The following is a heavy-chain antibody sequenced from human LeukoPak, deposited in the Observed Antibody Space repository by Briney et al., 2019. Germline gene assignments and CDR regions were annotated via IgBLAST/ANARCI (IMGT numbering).Heavy chain of an antibody. V-gene: IGHV3-48*01. CDR1: GFTFSSYS. CDR3: ARQMGWEAENWFDP. CDR2: ISSSSSTI. D-gene: IGHD1-26*01. J-gene: IGHJ5*02. Sequence: GGSLRLSCAASGFTFSSYSMNWVRQAPGKGLEWVSYISSSSSTIYYADSVKGRFTISRDNAKNSLYLQMNSLRAEDTAVYYCARQMGWEAENWFDPWGQGTLVTVSS.